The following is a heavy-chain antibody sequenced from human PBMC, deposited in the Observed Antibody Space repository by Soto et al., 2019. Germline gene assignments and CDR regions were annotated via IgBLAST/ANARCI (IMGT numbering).Heavy chain of an antibody. V-gene: IGHV3-48*02. CDR2: ISSSSSTI. CDR1: GFTFSSYS. CDR3: ARGAFYYDSSGYPGY. J-gene: IGHJ4*02. D-gene: IGHD3-22*01. Sequence: SLRLSCAASGFTFSSYSMNWVRQAPGKGLEWVSYISSSSSTIYYADSVKGRFTISRDNAKNSLYLQMNSLRDEDTAVYYCARGAFYYDSSGYPGYWGQGTLVTVSS.